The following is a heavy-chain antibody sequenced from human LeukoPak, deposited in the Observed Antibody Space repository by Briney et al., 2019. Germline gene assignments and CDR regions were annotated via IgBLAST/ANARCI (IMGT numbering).Heavy chain of an antibody. Sequence: ASVKVSCKASGYTFTSYDINWVRQATGQGLEWMGWMNPNSGNTNYAQKLQGRVTMTTDTSTSTAYMELRSLRSDDTAVYYCARGGLFLPAASDYWGQGTLVTVSS. D-gene: IGHD2-2*01. CDR1: GYTFTSYD. J-gene: IGHJ4*02. V-gene: IGHV1-8*01. CDR2: MNPNSGNT. CDR3: ARGGLFLPAASDY.